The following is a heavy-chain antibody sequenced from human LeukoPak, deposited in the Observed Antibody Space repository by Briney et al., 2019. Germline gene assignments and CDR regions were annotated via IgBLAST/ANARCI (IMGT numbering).Heavy chain of an antibody. CDR2: IYYSGST. CDR3: ARQPRNYYGMDV. CDR1: GGSISSSSYY. J-gene: IGHJ6*02. Sequence: SETLSLTCTVSGGSISSSSYYWGWIRQPPGKGLEWIGSIYYSGSTYYNPSLKSRVTISVDTSKNQFSLKLSSVTAADTAVYYCARQPRNYYGMDVWGQGTTVTVS. V-gene: IGHV4-39*01.